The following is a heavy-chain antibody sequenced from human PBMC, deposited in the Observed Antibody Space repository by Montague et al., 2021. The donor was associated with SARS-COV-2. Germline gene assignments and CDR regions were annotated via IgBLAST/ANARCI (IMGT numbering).Heavy chain of an antibody. V-gene: IGHV3-7*01. Sequence: SLRLSCAASGFTFSSYWMSWVRQAPGKGLEWVANIKQDGSEKYYVDSVKGRFTISRDNAKNSLYLQMNSLRAEDTAVYCCVRDMGVGYSYGQYYYCGMDVWGQGTTVTVSS. CDR2: IKQDGSEK. J-gene: IGHJ6*02. CDR3: VRDMGVGYSYGQYYYCGMDV. CDR1: GFTFSSYW. D-gene: IGHD5-18*01.